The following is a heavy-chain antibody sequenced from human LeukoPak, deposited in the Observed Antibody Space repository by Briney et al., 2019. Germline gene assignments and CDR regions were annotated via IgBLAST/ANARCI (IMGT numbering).Heavy chain of an antibody. J-gene: IGHJ4*02. CDR3: ARGDFDC. CDR1: GFTLTNYW. CDR2: VKQDGSGE. Sequence: GGSLRLSCAASGFTLTNYWMSWVRQAPGKGLEWVANVKQDGSGEYYVDSVKGRFTISRDSAKNSLYLQMNSLRAEDTAVYYCARGDFDCWGQGTLVTVSS. V-gene: IGHV3-7*03.